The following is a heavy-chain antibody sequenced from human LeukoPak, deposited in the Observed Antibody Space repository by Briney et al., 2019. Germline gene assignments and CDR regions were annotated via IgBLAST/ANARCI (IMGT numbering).Heavy chain of an antibody. D-gene: IGHD6-13*01. J-gene: IGHJ4*02. V-gene: IGHV4-59*01. CDR1: GGSISSYY. CDR3: ARGSSSWPYYFDY. Sequence: SETLSLTCTVSGGSISSYYWNWIRQPPGKGLEWIGNIYYSGSTNYNPSLKSRVTISVDTSKNQFSLKLSSVTAADTAMYYCARGSSSWPYYFDYWGQGTLVTVSS. CDR2: IYYSGST.